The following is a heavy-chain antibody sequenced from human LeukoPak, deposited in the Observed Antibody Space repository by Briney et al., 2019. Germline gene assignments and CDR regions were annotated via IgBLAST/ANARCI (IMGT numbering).Heavy chain of an antibody. CDR3: ARLHISNWYIFDY. V-gene: IGHV4-59*01. D-gene: IGHD6-13*01. CDR2: IYYSGST. CDR1: GVSISGYY. J-gene: IGHJ4*02. Sequence: SETLSLTCTVSGVSISGYYWSWIRQPPGKGLGWIGYIYYSGSTDYNPSLKSRVTISVDTSKNQFSLKLSSVTAADTAVYYCARLHISNWYIFDYWGQGTLVTVSS.